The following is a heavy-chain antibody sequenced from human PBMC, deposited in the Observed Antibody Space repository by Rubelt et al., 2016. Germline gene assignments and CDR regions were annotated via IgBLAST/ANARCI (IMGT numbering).Heavy chain of an antibody. Sequence: QVQLVQSGAEVKKPGSSVKVSCKASGGTFSSYAISWVRQAPGQGLEWMGRIIPILGIANYAQKFQGRVTITADKSTSTAYMELSSLRSEDTAVYYCARDFLAAINTGTFAEYFQHWGQGTLVTVSS. CDR2: IIPILGIA. J-gene: IGHJ1*01. V-gene: IGHV1-69*04. CDR3: ARDFLAAINTGTFAEYFQH. D-gene: IGHD3-3*01. CDR1: GGTFSSYA.